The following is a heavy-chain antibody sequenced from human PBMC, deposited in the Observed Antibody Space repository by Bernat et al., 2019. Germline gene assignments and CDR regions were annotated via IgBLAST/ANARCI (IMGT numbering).Heavy chain of an antibody. CDR3: AKARGYTAMAFDY. Sequence: EVQLVQSGAEVKKPGESLKISCTGSGYSFTSYWIGWVRQMPGKGLEWMGIFYPGDSDTRYSPAFQGQVSISADKSISTACLQWSSLEASETAMYCCAKARGYTAMAFDYWGQGTLVTVSS. J-gene: IGHJ4*02. CDR1: GYSFTSYW. V-gene: IGHV5-51*01. D-gene: IGHD5-18*01. CDR2: FYPGDSDT.